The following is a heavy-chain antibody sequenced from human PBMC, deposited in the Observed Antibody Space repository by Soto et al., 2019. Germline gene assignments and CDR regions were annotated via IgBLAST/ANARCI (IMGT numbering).Heavy chain of an antibody. CDR2: IRISRSTI. V-gene: IGHV3-48*02. Sequence: EVQLVESGGSFVQPGGSLRLSCATSGFNFGTYDMNWVRQAPGRGLQWASTIRISRSTIYYVDSVKGRFTVSLDNAMNSLYLQMNSLRDEDTAVYYCARGNGSGSYYNSGYWGQGTLVTVSS. D-gene: IGHD3-10*01. J-gene: IGHJ4*02. CDR3: ARGNGSGSYYNSGY. CDR1: GFNFGTYD.